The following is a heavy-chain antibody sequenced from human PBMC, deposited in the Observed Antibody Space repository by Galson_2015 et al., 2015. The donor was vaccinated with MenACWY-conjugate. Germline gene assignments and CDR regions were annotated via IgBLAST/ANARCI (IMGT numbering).Heavy chain of an antibody. J-gene: IGHJ4*01. D-gene: IGHD4-23*01. CDR2: INTNTGNP. V-gene: IGHV7-4-1*02. CDR3: VRNPKPIGNSGPMGRFGH. Sequence: SVKVSCKASGYTFTSYAMNWVRQAPGQGLEWLGWINTNTGNPTYAQGFTGRFVFSLDTSVSTAYLQISSLKAEDTAVYYCVRNPKPIGNSGPMGRFGHWGQGTLGTVSP. CDR1: GYTFTSYA.